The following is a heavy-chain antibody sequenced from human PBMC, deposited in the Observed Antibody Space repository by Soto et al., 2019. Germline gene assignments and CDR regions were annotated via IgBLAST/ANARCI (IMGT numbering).Heavy chain of an antibody. J-gene: IGHJ4*02. D-gene: IGHD1-20*01. V-gene: IGHV3-7*05. CDR3: ARLITPRVLDS. CDR1: GFTFSNYW. CDR2: MKQDGSEK. Sequence: EVQLVESGGGLVQPGGSLRLSCAASGFTFSNYWMSWVRQAPGKGLEWVANMKQDGSEKDYVGSVKGRVTISRDNAKTSLYLQMSSLTTEDTAVYFCARLITPRVLDSWGQGTLVTVSS.